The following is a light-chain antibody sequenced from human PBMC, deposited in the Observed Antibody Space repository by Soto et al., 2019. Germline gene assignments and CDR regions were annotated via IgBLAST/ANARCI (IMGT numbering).Light chain of an antibody. CDR3: QQYNIWPPIT. CDR2: GAY. CDR1: QSVSSN. J-gene: IGKJ5*01. Sequence: VMTQSPPTLCVSPGERATLSCRASQSVSSNLAWYQQKPGQAPRLLIYGAYTRAAGVPARFSGSGSGTEFTLTITSLPSEDIALYYCQQYNIWPPITFGQGTRLEIK. V-gene: IGKV3-15*01.